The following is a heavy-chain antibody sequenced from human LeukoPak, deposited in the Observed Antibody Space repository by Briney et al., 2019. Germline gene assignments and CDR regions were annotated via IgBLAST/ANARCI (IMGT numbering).Heavy chain of an antibody. Sequence: GGSLRLSCAASGFTFNNYAMTWVRQAPGKGLEWVSIITNSGDRTRYADSVQGRFTISRDNSKDTLYLHMDSLRAEDTAIYYCAKDESWEPHDYWGQGTLVTVSS. CDR1: GFTFNNYA. CDR2: ITNSGDRT. J-gene: IGHJ4*02. V-gene: IGHV3-23*01. D-gene: IGHD1-26*01. CDR3: AKDESWEPHDY.